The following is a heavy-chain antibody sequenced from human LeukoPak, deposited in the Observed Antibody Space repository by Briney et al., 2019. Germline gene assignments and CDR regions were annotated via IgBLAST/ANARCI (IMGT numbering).Heavy chain of an antibody. CDR2: MNWNGVNT. Sequence: PGGSLRLSCAASGFTFDDYAMHWVRQGPGKGLEWVSGMNWNGVNTHYADSVKGRFTISRENAQNSLYLQMRSLRPEDTALYYCVKADCSSTSCLTDSWGQGTPVIVSS. D-gene: IGHD2-2*01. V-gene: IGHV3-9*01. CDR1: GFTFDDYA. CDR3: VKADCSSTSCLTDS. J-gene: IGHJ4*02.